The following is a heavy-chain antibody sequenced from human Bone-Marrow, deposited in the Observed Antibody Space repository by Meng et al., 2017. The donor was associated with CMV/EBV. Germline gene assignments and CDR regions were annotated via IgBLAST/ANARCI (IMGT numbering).Heavy chain of an antibody. J-gene: IGHJ4*02. CDR3: ARDGRSTFDY. CDR2: INYRGRT. V-gene: IGHV4-31*03. Sequence: CTVSCGSISSGGYFWRSIRQHPGRGLECIGSINYRGRTSFTPSLRSRVTLSIDTSKNQFSLKLSSVTAADTALYYCARDGRSTFDYWGQGTLVTVSS. CDR1: CGSISSGGYF. D-gene: IGHD2-2*01.